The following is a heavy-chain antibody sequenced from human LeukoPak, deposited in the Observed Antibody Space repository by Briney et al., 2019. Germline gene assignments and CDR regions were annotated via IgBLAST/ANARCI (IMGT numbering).Heavy chain of an antibody. CDR3: ARIRRDSGDWYADDY. CDR1: GGSISGFC. J-gene: IGHJ4*02. Sequence: SETLSLTCTVSGGSISGFCWSWIRQPAGKGLEWIGRICISESTNYNPSLESRVTMSEDTSQNQCSLRLTSVTAADTAVYYCARIRRDSGDWYADDYWGQGTLVTVSS. CDR2: ICISEST. D-gene: IGHD6-19*01. V-gene: IGHV4-4*07.